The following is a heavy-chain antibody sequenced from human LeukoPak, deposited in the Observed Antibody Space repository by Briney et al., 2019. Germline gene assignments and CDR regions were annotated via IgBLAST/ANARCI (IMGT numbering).Heavy chain of an antibody. Sequence: SETLSLTCAVYGGSFSGYYWSWIRQPPGKGLEWIGEINHSGSTNYNPSLKSRVTISVDTSKNQFSLKLSSVTAADTAVYYCARGPNMVTTDSGVDYWGQGTLVTVSS. CDR2: INHSGST. V-gene: IGHV4-34*01. J-gene: IGHJ4*02. CDR3: ARGPNMVTTDSGVDY. CDR1: GGSFSGYY. D-gene: IGHD4-17*01.